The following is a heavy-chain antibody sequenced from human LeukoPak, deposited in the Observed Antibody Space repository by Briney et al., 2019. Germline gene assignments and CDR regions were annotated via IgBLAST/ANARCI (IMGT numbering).Heavy chain of an antibody. CDR2: IIPIFGTA. Sequence: PSVSVSCKASGGTFSSYAISWVRQAPGQGLEWMGGIIPIFGTANYAQKFQGRVTINADKSTSTAYMELSSLRSEDTAVYYCASGFWSGYYTGAYWGQGTLVTVSS. CDR1: GGTFSSYA. CDR3: ASGFWSGYYTGAY. V-gene: IGHV1-69*06. J-gene: IGHJ4*02. D-gene: IGHD3-3*01.